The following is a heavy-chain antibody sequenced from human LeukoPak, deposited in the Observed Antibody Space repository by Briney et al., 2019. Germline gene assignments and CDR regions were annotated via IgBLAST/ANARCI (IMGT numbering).Heavy chain of an antibody. D-gene: IGHD5-24*01. V-gene: IGHV4-34*01. CDR2: INHSGST. CDR3: AGGGWLQETADY. CDR1: GGSFSGYY. Sequence: SETLSLTCAVYGGSFSGYYWSWIRQPPGKGLEWIGEINHSGSTNYNPSLKSRVTISVDTSKNQFSLKLSSVTAADTAVYYCAGGGWLQETADYWGQGTLVTVSS. J-gene: IGHJ4*02.